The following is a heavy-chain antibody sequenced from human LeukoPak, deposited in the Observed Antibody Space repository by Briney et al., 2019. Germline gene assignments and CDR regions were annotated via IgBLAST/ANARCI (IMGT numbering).Heavy chain of an antibody. V-gene: IGHV1-69*04. Sequence: ASVKVSCKASGGTFISYAISWVRQAPGQXLEWMGKFIPTLDMANHAQKFQDRVTITADKSTSTAYMELSSLRSEDTAVYYCARETVGFDYWGQGTLVTVSS. CDR2: FIPTLDMA. CDR1: GGTFISYA. CDR3: ARETVGFDY. D-gene: IGHD2-15*01. J-gene: IGHJ4*02.